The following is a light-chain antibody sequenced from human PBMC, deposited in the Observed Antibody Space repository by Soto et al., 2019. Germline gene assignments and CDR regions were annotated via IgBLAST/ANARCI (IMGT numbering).Light chain of an antibody. J-gene: IGLJ2*01. CDR1: SCDVGGYNY. CDR3: SSYTSSSTRV. Sequence: QSALTQPASVGGSPGQWSTLSCPGTSCDVGGYNYVSWYQQHPGKAPKLMIYEVSNRPSGVSNRYSGSKSGNTASLTIAGLQADDEADYYGSSYTSSSTRVFGGGTKLMVL. CDR2: EVS. V-gene: IGLV2-14*01.